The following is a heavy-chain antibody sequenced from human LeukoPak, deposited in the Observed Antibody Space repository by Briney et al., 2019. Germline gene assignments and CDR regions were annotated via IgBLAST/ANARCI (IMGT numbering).Heavy chain of an antibody. V-gene: IGHV1-2*02. D-gene: IGHD3-22*01. CDR2: INPNSGGT. Sequence: ASVKVSCKASGYTFTGYYMHWVRRAPGQGLEWMGWINPNSGGTNYAQKSQGRVTMTRDTSISTAYMELSRLRSDDTAVYYCARGGYDHYYDSSGYRDAFDIWGQGTMVTVSS. CDR1: GYTFTGYY. CDR3: ARGGYDHYYDSSGYRDAFDI. J-gene: IGHJ3*02.